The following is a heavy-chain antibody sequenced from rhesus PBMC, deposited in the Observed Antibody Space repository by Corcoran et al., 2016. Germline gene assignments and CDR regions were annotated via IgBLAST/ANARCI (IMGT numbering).Heavy chain of an antibody. J-gene: IGHJ4*01. D-gene: IGHD2-33*01. CDR3: AGGGVAAPGRFDY. Sequence: QVKLQQWGEGLVKPSETLSLTCAGYGGSISGYHYWSWIRPHPGKGLEWIGYIHGNSASTNYNPSLKNRVTISKDTSKNQFSLKLNSVTAADTAVYYCAGGGVAAPGRFDYWGQGVLVTVSS. CDR1: GGSISGYHY. V-gene: IGHV4-73*01. CDR2: IHGNSAST.